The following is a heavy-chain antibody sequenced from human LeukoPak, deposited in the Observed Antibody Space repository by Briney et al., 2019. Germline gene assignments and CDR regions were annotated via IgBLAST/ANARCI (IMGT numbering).Heavy chain of an antibody. CDR1: GFTFSSSA. D-gene: IGHD6-13*01. CDR2: ISASGGST. V-gene: IGHV3-23*01. J-gene: IGHJ6*02. Sequence: GGSLRLSCAASGFTFSSSAMSWVRQVPGKGLEWVSGISASGGSTYYADSVRGRFTISRDNSKNTLYLQMNSLRAEDTAVYYCAKDGAAASLPGYYGMDVWGQGTTVTVSS. CDR3: AKDGAAASLPGYYGMDV.